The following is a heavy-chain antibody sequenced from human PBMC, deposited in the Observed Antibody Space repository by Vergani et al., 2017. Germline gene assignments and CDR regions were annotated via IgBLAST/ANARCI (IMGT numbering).Heavy chain of an antibody. CDR3: ARDTLESSSSGKGY. V-gene: IGHV3-23*01. D-gene: IGHD6-6*01. CDR1: GFTFSSYA. CDR2: MRGSGGST. Sequence: EVQLLESGGGLVQPGGSLRLSCAASGFTFSSYAMSWVRQAPGKGLEWVAAMRGSGGSTYYADSVKGRFTISRDNSKNTLYLQMNRLRAEDTAVYYCARDTLESSSSGKGYGSEGSLVTVSS. J-gene: IGHJ4*02.